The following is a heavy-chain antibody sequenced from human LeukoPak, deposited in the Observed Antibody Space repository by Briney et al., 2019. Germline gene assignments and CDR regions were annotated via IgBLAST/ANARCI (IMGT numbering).Heavy chain of an antibody. D-gene: IGHD4-17*01. CDR1: GGSISSGDYY. Sequence: SETLSLTCTVSGGSISSGDYYWSWIRQPPGKGLEWIGYIYYSGSTYYNPSLKSRVTISVDTSKNQFSLKLSSVTAADTAVYYCARDYGDYDWYFDLWSRGTLVTVSS. V-gene: IGHV4-30-4*01. CDR2: IYYSGST. CDR3: ARDYGDYDWYFDL. J-gene: IGHJ2*01.